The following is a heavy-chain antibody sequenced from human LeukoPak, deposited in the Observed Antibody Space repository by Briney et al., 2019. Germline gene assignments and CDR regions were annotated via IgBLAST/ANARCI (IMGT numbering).Heavy chain of an antibody. CDR1: GFTFSNYG. V-gene: IGHV3-30*18. CDR2: ISYDGSNK. CDR3: AKGWPPRTAFPPFDP. D-gene: IGHD5-24*01. Sequence: PGGSLRLSCAASGFTFSNYGMHWVRQAPGKGLEWVAVISYDGSNKYYADSVKGRFTISRDNSKNTLYLQMNSLRAEDTAVYYCAKGWPPRTAFPPFDPWGQGTLVTVSS. J-gene: IGHJ5*02.